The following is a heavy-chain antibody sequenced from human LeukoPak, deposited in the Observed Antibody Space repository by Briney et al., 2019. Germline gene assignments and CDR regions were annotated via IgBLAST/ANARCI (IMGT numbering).Heavy chain of an antibody. CDR3: VRDLDLGGYSSFEY. J-gene: IGHJ4*02. V-gene: IGHV3-74*01. CDR1: GFTFSSYFW. D-gene: IGHD4-23*01. CDR2: IKSDGSSS. Sequence: GGSLRLSCAASGFTFSSYFWMHWVRQAPGKGLVWVSRIKSDGSSSTYADSLKGRFTISRDSAKNSLYLKMNTLRAEDTAVYYCVRDLDLGGYSSFEYWGQGTLVTVSS.